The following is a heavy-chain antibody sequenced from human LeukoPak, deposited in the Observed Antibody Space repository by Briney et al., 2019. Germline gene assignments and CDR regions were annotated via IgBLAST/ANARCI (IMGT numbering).Heavy chain of an antibody. Sequence: PGGSLRLSCAASGFTFSSYGMHWVRQAPGKGLEWVAVIYSGGTTYYADSVKGRFTISRDNSKNTLYLQMNSLRAEDTAVYYCARGGDSSGLDYWGQGTLVTVSS. CDR3: ARGGDSSGLDY. V-gene: IGHV3-NL1*01. J-gene: IGHJ4*02. CDR1: GFTFSSYG. D-gene: IGHD3-22*01. CDR2: IYSGGTT.